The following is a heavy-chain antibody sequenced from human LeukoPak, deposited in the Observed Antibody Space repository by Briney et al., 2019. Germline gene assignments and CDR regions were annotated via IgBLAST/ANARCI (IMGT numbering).Heavy chain of an antibody. Sequence: GGSLRLSCEGSGFTFSVFAMHWVRQAPGKQLEYVSAISSNGGDTYYANSVKGRFTISRDNSKNTLYLQMGSLRVDDMAVYYCARWGYYSNCDYWGQGTLVTVSS. CDR1: GFTFSVFA. J-gene: IGHJ4*02. V-gene: IGHV3-64*01. D-gene: IGHD4-11*01. CDR3: ARWGYYSNCDY. CDR2: ISSNGGDT.